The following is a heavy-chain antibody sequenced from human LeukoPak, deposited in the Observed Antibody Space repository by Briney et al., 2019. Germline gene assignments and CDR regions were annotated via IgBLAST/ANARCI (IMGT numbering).Heavy chain of an antibody. CDR2: IWFDGSNK. D-gene: IGHD3-10*01. CDR1: GFIFSNDA. CDR3: VREYGSGILPIDH. Sequence: GRSLRLSCAASGFIFSNDAMHWVRQAPGKGLEWVAFIWFDGSNKHYADSVKGRFTISRDNSEDTLYLQMNSLRTEGTAVYYCVREYGSGILPIDHWGQGTLVTVSS. J-gene: IGHJ4*02. V-gene: IGHV3-33*01.